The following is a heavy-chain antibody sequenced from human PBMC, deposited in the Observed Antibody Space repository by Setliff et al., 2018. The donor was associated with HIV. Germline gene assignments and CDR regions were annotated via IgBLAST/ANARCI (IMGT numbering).Heavy chain of an antibody. D-gene: IGHD6-19*01. V-gene: IGHV4-59*01. CDR1: GGSIDNYY. Sequence: SETLSLTCIVSGGSIDNYYWNWVRQPPGKGPEWIGNMCHNENGVTTNQNPSLKSRIVMYLDRTKNEFSLSLFSATTADTAFYYCARDRGSGWYGYFQQWCQGSQVTVSS. CDR3: ARDRGSGWYGYFQQ. CDR2: MCHNENGVTT. J-gene: IGHJ1*01.